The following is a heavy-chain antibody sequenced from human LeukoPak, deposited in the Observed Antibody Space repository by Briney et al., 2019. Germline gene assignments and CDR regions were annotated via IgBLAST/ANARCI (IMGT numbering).Heavy chain of an antibody. V-gene: IGHV4-4*02. CDR2: IYHTGST. Sequence: SETLSLTCNVSGDSIGAINWWNWVRQPPRKGLEGIGEIYHTGSTNYSPSLKSRVTISVDKSKNQFSLRLSSVTAADTAVYYCARGGRDYGDYVDYWGPGTLVTVSS. CDR3: ARGGRDYGDYVDY. D-gene: IGHD4-17*01. CDR1: GDSIGAINW. J-gene: IGHJ4*02.